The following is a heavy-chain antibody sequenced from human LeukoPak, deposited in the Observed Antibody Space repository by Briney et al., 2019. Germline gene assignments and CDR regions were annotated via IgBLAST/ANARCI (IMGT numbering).Heavy chain of an antibody. D-gene: IGHD2-21*01. CDR3: APRVVVITAPFDY. Sequence: PGGSLRLSCAASGFTFSSFGMHWVRQAPGKGLEWVAFIRYDGTAKYYADSVKGRFTISRDNSKNTLYLQMNSLRPEDTAVYYCAPRVVVITAPFDYWGQGTLVTVSS. CDR2: IRYDGTAK. CDR1: GFTFSSFG. J-gene: IGHJ4*02. V-gene: IGHV3-30*02.